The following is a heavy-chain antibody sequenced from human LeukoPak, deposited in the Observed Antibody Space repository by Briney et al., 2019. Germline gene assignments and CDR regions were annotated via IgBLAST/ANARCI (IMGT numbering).Heavy chain of an antibody. V-gene: IGHV4-30-4*08. CDR3: ASSGSTRLYYFDY. CDR2: IYYSGST. J-gene: IGHJ4*02. CDR1: GGSISSGDYY. D-gene: IGHD2-2*01. Sequence: SETLSLTCTVSGGSISSGDYYWSWIRQPPGKGLEWIGYIYYSGSTYYNPSLKSRVTISVDTSKNQFSLKLSSVTAADTAVYYCASSGSTRLYYFDYWGQGTLVTVSS.